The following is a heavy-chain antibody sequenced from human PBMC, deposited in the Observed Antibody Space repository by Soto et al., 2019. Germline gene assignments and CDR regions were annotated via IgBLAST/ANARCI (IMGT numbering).Heavy chain of an antibody. Sequence: QVTLKESGPVLVKPTETLTLTCTVSGFSLSNARMGVSWIRQPPGKALEWLAHIFSNDEKSYSTSLKSRLTISKDTSKSQVVLTMTNMDPVDTATYYCARIGGYYYDSSGYYPLLLYYFDYWGQGTLVTVSS. CDR1: GFSLSNARMG. CDR3: ARIGGYYYDSSGYYPLLLYYFDY. V-gene: IGHV2-26*01. D-gene: IGHD3-22*01. J-gene: IGHJ4*02. CDR2: IFSNDEK.